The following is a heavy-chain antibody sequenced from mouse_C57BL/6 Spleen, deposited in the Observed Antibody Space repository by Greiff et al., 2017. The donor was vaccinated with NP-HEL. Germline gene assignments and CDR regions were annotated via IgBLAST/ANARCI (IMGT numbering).Heavy chain of an antibody. Sequence: VQLQQSGAELVKPGASVKISCKASGYAFSSYWMNWVKQRPGKGLEWIGQIYPGDGDTNYNGKFKGKATLTADKSSSTAYMQLSSLTSEDSAVYFCARKYSNYDWYFDVWGTGTTVTVSS. CDR3: ARKYSNYDWYFDV. D-gene: IGHD2-5*01. V-gene: IGHV1-80*01. CDR1: GYAFSSYW. J-gene: IGHJ1*03. CDR2: IYPGDGDT.